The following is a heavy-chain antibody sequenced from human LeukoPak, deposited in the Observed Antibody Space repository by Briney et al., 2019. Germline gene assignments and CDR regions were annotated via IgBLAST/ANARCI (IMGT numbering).Heavy chain of an antibody. V-gene: IGHV1-69*05. CDR3: ARDLSRGYSYGDIDY. CDR1: GGTFSSYA. J-gene: IGHJ4*02. D-gene: IGHD5-18*01. CDR2: IIPIFGTA. Sequence: VASVKVSCKASGGTFSSYAISWVRQAPGQGLEWMGGIIPIFGTANYAQKFQGRVTITTDESTSTAYMELSSLRSEDTAVYYCARDLSRGYSYGDIDYWGQGTLVTVSS.